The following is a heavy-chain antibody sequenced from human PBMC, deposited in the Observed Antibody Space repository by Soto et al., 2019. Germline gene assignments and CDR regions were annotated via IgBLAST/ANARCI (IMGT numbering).Heavy chain of an antibody. V-gene: IGHV1-69*01. J-gene: IGHJ6*01. CDR3: ACRIAAAGTPKYYYYGMDV. CDR1: GGTFSSYA. Sequence: QVQLVQSGAEVKKPGSSVKVSCKASGGTFSSYAISWVRQAPGQGLEWMGGIIPIFGTANYAQKFQGRVTNTEDESTITAYMELSSLRSEDTAVNYCACRIAAAGTPKYYYYGMDVWGQGTTVTVSS. D-gene: IGHD6-13*01. CDR2: IIPIFGTA.